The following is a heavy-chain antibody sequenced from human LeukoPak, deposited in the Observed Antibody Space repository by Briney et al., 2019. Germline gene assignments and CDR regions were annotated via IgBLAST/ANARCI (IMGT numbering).Heavy chain of an antibody. V-gene: IGHV2-70*11. D-gene: IGHD3-16*01. CDR3: ARAYYMDV. CDR2: IDWADDK. CDR1: GFSLSTRGMC. J-gene: IGHJ6*03. Sequence: SGPTLVNPTQTLTLTCTFSGFSLSTRGMCVSWFRQPPGKALEWLARIDWADDKAYSTSLKTRLTIFKDTSKDQVVLTLTDMDPVDTATYYCARAYYMDVWGEGTTVTVSS.